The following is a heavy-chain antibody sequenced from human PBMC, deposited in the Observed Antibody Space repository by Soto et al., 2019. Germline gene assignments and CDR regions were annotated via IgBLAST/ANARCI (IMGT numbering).Heavy chain of an antibody. D-gene: IGHD6-13*01. CDR2: INPSGGST. Sequence: ASVKVSCKASGYTFTSYYMHWVRRAPGQGLEWMGIINPSGGSTSYAQKFQGRVTMTRDTSTSTVYMELSSLRSEDTAVYYCARTPAAADVPYYYGMDVWGQGTTVTVSS. CDR3: ARTPAAADVPYYYGMDV. V-gene: IGHV1-46*01. CDR1: GYTFTSYY. J-gene: IGHJ6*02.